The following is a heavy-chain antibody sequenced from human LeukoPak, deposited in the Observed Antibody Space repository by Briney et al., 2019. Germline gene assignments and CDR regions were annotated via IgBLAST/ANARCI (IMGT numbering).Heavy chain of an antibody. CDR2: IYYSGST. CDR1: GGXISSSSYY. D-gene: IGHD6-13*01. CDR3: ARRGYTPATYSSSWYPTLYFDY. Sequence: PSETLSLTCTVSGGXISSSSYYWGWIRQPPGKGLEWIGSIYYSGSTYYNPSLKSRVTISVDTSKNQFSLKLSSVTAADTAVYYCARRGYTPATYSSSWYPTLYFDYWGQGTLVTVSS. V-gene: IGHV4-39*01. J-gene: IGHJ4*02.